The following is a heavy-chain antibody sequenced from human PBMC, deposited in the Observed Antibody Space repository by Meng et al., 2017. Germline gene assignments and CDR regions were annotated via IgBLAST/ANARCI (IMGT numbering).Heavy chain of an antibody. CDR1: GYTFTSYY. CDR2: INPSGGST. D-gene: IGHD6-19*01. V-gene: IGHV1-46*01. CDR3: ARGQDQYSSGWNAFDI. J-gene: IGHJ3*02. Sequence: ASLKVSCKASGYTFTSYYMHWLRQAPGQGLEWMGIINPSGGSTSYAQKFQGRVTMTRDRSTSTVYMELSSLRSEDTAVYYCARGQDQYSSGWNAFDIWGQGTMVTVSS.